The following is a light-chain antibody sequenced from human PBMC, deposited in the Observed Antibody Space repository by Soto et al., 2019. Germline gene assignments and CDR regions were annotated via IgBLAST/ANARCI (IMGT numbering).Light chain of an antibody. Sequence: IQMTQSPSFMSASVGDRVTITCRASQGISNWLAWYQQKPGKAPELLIYSASTLQSGVPSRFSGSGSGTDFTLTIRSLQPEDFATYYCQQTKRFPPTFGGGTKVDIK. CDR1: QGISNW. CDR2: SAS. J-gene: IGKJ4*01. V-gene: IGKV1-12*01. CDR3: QQTKRFPPT.